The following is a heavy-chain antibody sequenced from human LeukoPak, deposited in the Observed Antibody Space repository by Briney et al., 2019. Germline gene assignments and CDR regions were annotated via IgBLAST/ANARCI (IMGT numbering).Heavy chain of an antibody. J-gene: IGHJ4*02. CDR2: IKPKTDGETT. Sequence: GGSLRLSCAASGFTFSNAYMNWVRQAPGKGLEWVGRIKPKTDGETTEYAAPVKGRFSISRDDSKNTLYLQMNSLKTEDTAVYYCTGLYGDYFDYWGQGTLVTVSS. CDR1: GFTFSNAY. V-gene: IGHV3-15*07. D-gene: IGHD4-17*01. CDR3: TGLYGDYFDY.